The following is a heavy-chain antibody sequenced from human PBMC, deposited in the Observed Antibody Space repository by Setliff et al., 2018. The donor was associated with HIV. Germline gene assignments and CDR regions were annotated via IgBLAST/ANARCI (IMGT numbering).Heavy chain of an antibody. CDR1: GHTYNAYG. CDR2: ISAHYGST. V-gene: IGHV1-18*01. D-gene: IGHD3-10*01. CDR3: ASSSPTTYYYGSGSPPLDY. J-gene: IGHJ4*02. Sequence: ASVKVSCKAYGHTYNAYGITWVRQAPGQGLEWMGWISAHYGSTKYAQTLQGRVTMTTDTSTNTAYMELRSLRSDDTAVYYCASSSPTTYYYGSGSPPLDYWGQGMLVTVSS.